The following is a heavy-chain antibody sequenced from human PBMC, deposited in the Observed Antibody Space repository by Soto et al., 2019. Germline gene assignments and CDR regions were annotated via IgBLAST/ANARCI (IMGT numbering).Heavy chain of an antibody. CDR3: ARARGSSLKYYFDY. D-gene: IGHD1-1*01. J-gene: IGHJ4*02. Sequence: GGSLRLSCAASGFTFSGYSMNWVRQAPGKGLEWVSTITGSGATTHYADSVKGRFTISRDNSRNTLYLQMNSLRAEDTAVYYCARARGSSLKYYFDYWGQGILVTVSS. V-gene: IGHV3-23*01. CDR1: GFTFSGYS. CDR2: ITGSGATT.